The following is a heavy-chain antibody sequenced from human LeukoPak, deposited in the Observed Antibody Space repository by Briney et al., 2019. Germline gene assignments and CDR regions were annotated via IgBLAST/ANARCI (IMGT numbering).Heavy chain of an antibody. J-gene: IGHJ4*02. CDR1: GFTLITND. Sequence: PGRSLRLSCAASGFTLITNDMTWVRQAPGNGREWVSVLYSDGNKKYADSVQGRFTISRDNSKNTLYLKMNSLSPDDTAVYYCARGVEPLAANTLAYWGQGTLVTVSS. D-gene: IGHD1-14*01. CDR3: ARGVEPLAANTLAY. CDR2: LYSDGNK. V-gene: IGHV3-53*01.